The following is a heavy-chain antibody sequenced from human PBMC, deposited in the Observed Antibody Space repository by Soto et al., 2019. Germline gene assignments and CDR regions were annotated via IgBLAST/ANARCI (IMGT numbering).Heavy chain of an antibody. CDR1: GFTFSAYA. J-gene: IGHJ6*02. CDR3: ARAYSSSWGGSANYYYYYGMDV. Sequence: SLRLSCAASGFTFSAYAMHWVRQAPGKGLEWLAMISYDGSNNYFADSVKGRFTISRDNSKNTLYLQMNSLRAEDTAVYYCARAYSSSWGGSANYYYYYGMDVWGQGTTVTVSS. V-gene: IGHV3-30-3*01. D-gene: IGHD6-13*01. CDR2: ISYDGSNN.